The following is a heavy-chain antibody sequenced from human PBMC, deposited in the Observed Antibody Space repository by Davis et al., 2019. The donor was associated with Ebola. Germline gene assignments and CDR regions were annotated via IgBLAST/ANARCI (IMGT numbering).Heavy chain of an antibody. CDR1: GFTFTSYA. D-gene: IGHD3-22*01. CDR3: AKDLWSSGYYGAFDI. Sequence: GESLKISCAASGFTFTSYAMNWVRQAPGKGLECVSFISGTAVTTYYADSVKGRFTISRDNSKNTLYLQMNSLRAEDTAVYYCAKDLWSSGYYGAFDIWGQGTMVTVSS. CDR2: ISGTAVTT. V-gene: IGHV3-23*01. J-gene: IGHJ3*02.